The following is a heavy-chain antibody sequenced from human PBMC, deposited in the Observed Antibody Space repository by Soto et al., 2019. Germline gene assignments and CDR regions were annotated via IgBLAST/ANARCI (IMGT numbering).Heavy chain of an antibody. CDR2: INPGDSDT. V-gene: IGHV5-51*01. D-gene: IGHD6-19*01. J-gene: IGHJ5*01. Sequence: GESLKISCKGSGYSFTTYWIGWVRQMPGKGLEWMGIINPGDSDTRYSPSFQGRVTISADKSISTAYLQWSSLKASDTAMYYCARHPSSGWYDYWGHGTLVTVSS. CDR1: GYSFTTYW. CDR3: ARHPSSGWYDY.